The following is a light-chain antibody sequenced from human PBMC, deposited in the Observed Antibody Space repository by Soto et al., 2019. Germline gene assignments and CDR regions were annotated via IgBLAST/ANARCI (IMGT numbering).Light chain of an antibody. CDR2: EVS. J-gene: IGLJ2*01. CDR3: CSYAGSISESIVV. CDR1: SSDVGSYNL. V-gene: IGLV2-23*02. Sequence: QSVLTQPASVSGSPGQSITISCTGTSSDVGSYNLVSWYQQHPGKAPKLMIYEVSKRPSGVSNRFSGSKSGNTASLTISGLQAEDEADYYCCSYAGSISESIVVFGGGTKLTVL.